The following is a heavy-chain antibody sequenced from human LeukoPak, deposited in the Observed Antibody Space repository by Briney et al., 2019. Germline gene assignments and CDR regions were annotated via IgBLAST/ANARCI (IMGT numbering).Heavy chain of an antibody. CDR3: AKALWTPDYFDY. CDR2: ISGSGGST. J-gene: IGHJ4*02. V-gene: IGHV3-23*01. D-gene: IGHD5-18*01. Sequence: PGGSLRLSCAASGFTVSSNYMSWVRQAPGKGLEWVSAISGSGGSTYYADSVKGRFTISRDNSKNTLYLQMNSLRAEDTAVYYCAKALWTPDYFDYWGQGTLVTVSS. CDR1: GFTVSSNY.